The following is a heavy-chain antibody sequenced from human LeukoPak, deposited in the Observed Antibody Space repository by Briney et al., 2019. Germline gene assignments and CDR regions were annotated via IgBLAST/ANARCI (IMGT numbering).Heavy chain of an antibody. Sequence: PGGSLRLSCAASGFTFSSYSMNWVRQAPGKGLEWVSSISSSSSYIYYADSVKGRFTISRDNAKNSLYLQMNSLRAEDTAVYYCARDHIRDTMIVVVITTYTFDYWGQGTLVTVSS. D-gene: IGHD3-22*01. CDR3: ARDHIRDTMIVVVITTYTFDY. CDR1: GFTFSSYS. CDR2: ISSSSSYI. J-gene: IGHJ4*02. V-gene: IGHV3-21*01.